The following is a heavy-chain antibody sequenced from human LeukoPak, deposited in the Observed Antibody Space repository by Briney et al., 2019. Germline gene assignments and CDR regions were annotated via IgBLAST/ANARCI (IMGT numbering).Heavy chain of an antibody. CDR1: GGSISSYY. V-gene: IGHV4-59*08. J-gene: IGHJ4*02. Sequence: SETLSLTCTVSGGSISSYYWSWIRQPPGKGLERIGYIYYSGSTNYNPSLKSRVTISVDTSKNQFSLKLSSVTAADTAVYFCARVNPYYYDSSGYVKGYFDYWGQGTLVTVSS. D-gene: IGHD3-22*01. CDR2: IYYSGST. CDR3: ARVNPYYYDSSGYVKGYFDY.